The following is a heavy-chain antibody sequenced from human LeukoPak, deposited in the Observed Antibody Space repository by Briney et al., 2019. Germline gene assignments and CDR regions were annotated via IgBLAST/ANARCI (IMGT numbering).Heavy chain of an antibody. CDR3: ARDIMVRGFHYFDY. CDR2: IYYSGST. Sequence: PSETLSLICTVSGGSISSYYWSWIRQPPGKGLEWIGYIYYSGSTNYNPSLKSRVTISVDTSKNQFSLKLSSVTAADTAVYYCARDIMVRGFHYFDYWGQGTLVTVSS. CDR1: GGSISSYY. V-gene: IGHV4-59*01. D-gene: IGHD3-10*01. J-gene: IGHJ4*02.